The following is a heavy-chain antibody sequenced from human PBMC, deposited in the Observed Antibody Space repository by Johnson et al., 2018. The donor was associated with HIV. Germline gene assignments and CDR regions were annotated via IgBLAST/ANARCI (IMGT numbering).Heavy chain of an antibody. CDR2: ISFDGSEE. Sequence: QVQLVESGGGVVQPGGSLRLSCAVSGLNFSDYGMHWVRQAPGKGLEWVAVISFDGSEEYYVDSVKGRFTISRDNSKNTLYLQMNSLRAEDTAVYYCATPQEGYSAFDIWGQGTMVTISS. V-gene: IGHV3-30*03. D-gene: IGHD2-15*01. CDR1: GLNFSDYG. J-gene: IGHJ3*02. CDR3: ATPQEGYSAFDI.